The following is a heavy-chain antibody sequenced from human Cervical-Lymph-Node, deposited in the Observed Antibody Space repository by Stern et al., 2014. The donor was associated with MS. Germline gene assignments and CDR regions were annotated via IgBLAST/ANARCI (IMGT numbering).Heavy chain of an antibody. Sequence: DQLVESGGGVVQPGRSLRLSCAASGFTFSSYGMHWVRQAPGKGLEWVAVIWYDGSNKYYADSVKGRFTISRDNSKNTLYLQMNSLRAEDTAVYYCARDCRLRHFDYWGQGTLVTVSS. CDR3: ARDCRLRHFDY. D-gene: IGHD3-3*01. CDR1: GFTFSSYG. V-gene: IGHV3-33*01. CDR2: IWYDGSNK. J-gene: IGHJ4*02.